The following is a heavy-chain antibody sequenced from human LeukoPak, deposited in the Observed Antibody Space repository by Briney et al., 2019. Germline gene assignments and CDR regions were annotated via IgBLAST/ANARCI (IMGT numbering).Heavy chain of an antibody. CDR3: ARFYYYDSSGRFDY. Sequence: GGSLRLSCAASGFTVSSNYMSWVRQAPGKGLEWVSVIYSGGSTYYADSVKGRFTISRDNSKNTLYLQMNSLRAEDTAVYYCARFYYYDSSGRFDYWGQGTLVTVSS. J-gene: IGHJ4*02. D-gene: IGHD3-22*01. CDR2: IYSGGST. V-gene: IGHV3-66*01. CDR1: GFTVSSNY.